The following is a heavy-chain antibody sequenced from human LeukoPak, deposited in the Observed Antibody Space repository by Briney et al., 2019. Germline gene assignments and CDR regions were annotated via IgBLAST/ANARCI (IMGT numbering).Heavy chain of an antibody. CDR2: FDPEDGET. J-gene: IGHJ4*02. Sequence: ASVKVSCMVSGYTLTELSMHWVRQAPGKGLEWMGGFDPEDGETIYAQKFQGRVTMTEDTSTDTAYMELSSLRSEDTAVYYCATSIAAAGGHDYWGQGTLVTVSS. V-gene: IGHV1-24*01. CDR3: ATSIAAAGGHDY. CDR1: GYTLTELS. D-gene: IGHD6-13*01.